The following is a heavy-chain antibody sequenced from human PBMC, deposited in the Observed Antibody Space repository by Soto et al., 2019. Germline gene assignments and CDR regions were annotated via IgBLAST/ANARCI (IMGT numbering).Heavy chain of an antibody. J-gene: IGHJ6*02. Sequence: PGGSLRLSCAASGFIVSGNYMSWVRQAPGKGLEWISVIFGGCATHYADSVKGRFTISRDTSKNTLFLHMNNLRADDTAVYYCARDGGLAEDGVYVRGQGSTVTVSS. V-gene: IGHV3-53*01. D-gene: IGHD2-15*01. CDR1: GFIVSGNY. CDR2: IFGGCAT. CDR3: ARDGGLAEDGVYV.